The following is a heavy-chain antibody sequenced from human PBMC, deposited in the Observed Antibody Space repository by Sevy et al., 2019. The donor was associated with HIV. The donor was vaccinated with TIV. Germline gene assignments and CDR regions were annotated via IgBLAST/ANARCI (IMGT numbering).Heavy chain of an antibody. D-gene: IGHD2-2*01. V-gene: IGHV4-34*01. J-gene: IGHJ5*02. CDR1: GGSFSGYY. CDR2: INHSGSS. CDR3: ARSPPIVVVPGAPSWFDP. Sequence: SETLSLTCAVHGGSFSGYYWNWIRQPPGKGLEWIGEINHSGSSNYNQSLKRRVTISVDTSKNQFSLKLSSVTAADTAVYYCARSPPIVVVPGAPSWFDPWGQGTLVTVSS.